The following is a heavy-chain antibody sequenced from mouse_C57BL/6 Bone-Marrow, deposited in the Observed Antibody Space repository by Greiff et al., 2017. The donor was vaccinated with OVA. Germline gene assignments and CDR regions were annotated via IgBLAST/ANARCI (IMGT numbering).Heavy chain of an antibody. CDR2: IDPENGDT. CDR1: GFNIKDDY. Sequence: VQLQQSGAELVRPGASVKLSCTASGFNIKDDYMHWVKQRPEQGLEWIGWIDPENGDTEYASKFQGKATITADTSSNTAYLQLSSLTSEDTAVYYCTTCRGTDSNYVNWYFDVWGTGTTVTVSS. V-gene: IGHV14-4*01. D-gene: IGHD2-5*01. CDR3: TTCRGTDSNYVNWYFDV. J-gene: IGHJ1*03.